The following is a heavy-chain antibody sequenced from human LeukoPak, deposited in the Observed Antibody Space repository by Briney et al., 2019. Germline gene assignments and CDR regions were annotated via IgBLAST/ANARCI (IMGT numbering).Heavy chain of an antibody. CDR2: ISAGNGNT. CDR1: GHTFTSYA. CDR3: ARDSGSGNNDY. Sequence: ASVKVSCKASGHTFTSYAIHWVRQAPGQRLEWMGWISAGNGNTKYSQNFQGRVTFISNTSATTAFMELSSLRSEDAAAYYCARDSGSGNNDYWGQGTLVTVSS. J-gene: IGHJ4*02. D-gene: IGHD1-26*01. V-gene: IGHV1-3*01.